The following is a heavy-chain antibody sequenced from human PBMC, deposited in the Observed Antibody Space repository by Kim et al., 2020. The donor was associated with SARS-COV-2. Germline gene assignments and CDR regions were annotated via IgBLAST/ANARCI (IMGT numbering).Heavy chain of an antibody. V-gene: IGHV3-53*01. D-gene: IGHD2-15*01. J-gene: IGHJ6*02. CDR3: ASGYCSGDSCDFRIGMDV. Sequence: VRGRFTMSRDKSENTVYLEMNSLRAEDTAVYYCASGYCSGDSCDFRIGMDVWGQGTTVTVSS.